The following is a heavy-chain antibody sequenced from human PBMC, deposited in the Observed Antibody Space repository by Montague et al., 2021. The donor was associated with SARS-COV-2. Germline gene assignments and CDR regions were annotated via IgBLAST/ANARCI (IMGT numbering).Heavy chain of an antibody. CDR2: IYYSGST. D-gene: IGHD3-22*01. CDR1: GGSISSYH. J-gene: IGHJ2*01. V-gene: IGHV4-59*01. CDR3: ARGAQEYRVTMIVVDYWYFDV. Sequence: SETLSLTCTVSGGSISSYHWSWIRQPPGKGLEWIGYIYYSGSTNYNPSLKSRVTISADTSKNQFSLKLSSVTAADTAVYYCARGAQEYRVTMIVVDYWYFDVWGRGTMVTVSS.